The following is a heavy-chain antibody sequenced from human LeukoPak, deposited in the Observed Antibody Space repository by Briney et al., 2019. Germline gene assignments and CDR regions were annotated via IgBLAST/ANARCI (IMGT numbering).Heavy chain of an antibody. V-gene: IGHV5-51*01. CDR2: YPGDSDT. Sequence: YPGDSDTRYSPSFQGQVTISADKSISTAYLQWSSQKASDTAMYYCARHDYYDSSGYYLDYWGQGTLVTVSS. J-gene: IGHJ4*02. CDR3: ARHDYYDSSGYYLDY. D-gene: IGHD3-22*01.